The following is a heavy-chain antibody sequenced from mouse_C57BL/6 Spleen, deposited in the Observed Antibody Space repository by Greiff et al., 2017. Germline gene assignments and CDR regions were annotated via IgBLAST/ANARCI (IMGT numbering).Heavy chain of an antibody. CDR3: ARLGWVPSWFAY. D-gene: IGHD2-3*01. Sequence: EVMLVESGGGLVQPGGSLKLSCAASGFTFSDYGMAWVRQAPRKGPEWVAFISNLAYSIYYADTVTGRFTISGENAKNTLYLEMSSLRSEDPAMYYCARLGWVPSWFAYWGQGTLVTVSA. J-gene: IGHJ3*01. CDR2: ISNLAYSI. CDR1: GFTFSDYG. V-gene: IGHV5-15*04.